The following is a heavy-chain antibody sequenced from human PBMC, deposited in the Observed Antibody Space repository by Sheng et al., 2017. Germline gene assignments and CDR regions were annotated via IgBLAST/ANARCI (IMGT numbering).Heavy chain of an antibody. D-gene: IGHD6-19*01. CDR3: ARGSSGWPPRYYYMDV. J-gene: IGHJ6*03. CDR2: IYTSGST. CDR1: GGSISSGSYY. V-gene: IGHV4-61*02. Sequence: QVQLQESGPGLVKPSQTLSLTCTVSGGSISSGSYYWSWIRQPAGKGLEWIGRIYTSGSTNYNPSLKSRVTISVDTSKNQFSLKLSSVTAADTAVYYCARGSSGWPPRYYYMDVVGPRDHGHRL.